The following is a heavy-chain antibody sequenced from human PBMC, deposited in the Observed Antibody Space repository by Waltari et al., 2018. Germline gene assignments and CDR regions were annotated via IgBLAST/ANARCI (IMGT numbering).Heavy chain of an antibody. D-gene: IGHD3-10*01. V-gene: IGHV4-39*07. CDR2: LWDTRSN. Sequence: QMQLQESGPGLVKPSETLSLTCTVSGGTISNSDSYWGWIRQPPGKGLEWIGTLWDTRSNYYNPSLGSRATISLDTSKNQFSLKLTSVTAADTAVYYCARAPPLYDSGNYHGAMFDYWGQGTLVTVSS. CDR1: GGTISNSDSY. J-gene: IGHJ4*02. CDR3: ARAPPLYDSGNYHGAMFDY.